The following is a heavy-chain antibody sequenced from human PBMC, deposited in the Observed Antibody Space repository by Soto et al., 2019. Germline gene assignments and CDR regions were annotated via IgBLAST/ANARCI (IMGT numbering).Heavy chain of an antibody. CDR2: IYYSGST. J-gene: IGHJ4*02. D-gene: IGHD6-13*01. V-gene: IGHV4-31*03. Sequence: PLETLSLTCTVSGGSIISGGYYWSWIRQHPGKGLKWIGYIYYSGSTYYNPSLKSRVTISVDTSKNQFSLKLSSVTAADTAVYYCARSLGVAAAGPFDYWGQGTLVTVSS. CDR3: ARSLGVAAAGPFDY. CDR1: GGSIISGGYY.